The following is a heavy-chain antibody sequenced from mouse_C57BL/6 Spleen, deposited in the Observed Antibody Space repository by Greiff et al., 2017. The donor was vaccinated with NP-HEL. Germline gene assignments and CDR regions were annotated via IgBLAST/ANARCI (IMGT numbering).Heavy chain of an antibody. Sequence: QVQLQQSGPELVKPGASVKISCKASGYAFSSSWMNWVKQRPGKGLEWIGRIYPGDGDTNYNGKFKGKATLTADKSSSTAYMQLSSLTSEDSAVDFCARNGYYDDWGKGTTLTVSS. CDR1: GYAFSSSW. CDR2: IYPGDGDT. D-gene: IGHD2-3*01. CDR3: ARNGYYDD. V-gene: IGHV1-82*01. J-gene: IGHJ2*01.